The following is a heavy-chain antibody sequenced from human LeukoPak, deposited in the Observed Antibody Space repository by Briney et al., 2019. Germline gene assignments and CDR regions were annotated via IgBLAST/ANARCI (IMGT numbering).Heavy chain of an antibody. CDR1: GGSFSNYY. J-gene: IGHJ5*02. D-gene: IGHD5-18*01. CDR2: INHSGST. V-gene: IGHV4-34*01. CDR3: GYSYGDHWFDP. Sequence: PSETLSLTCDVYGGSFSNYYWSWIRQPPGKGLEWIGEINHSGSTNYNPSLKSRVTISVDTSKNQFSLKLSSVTAADTAVYYCGYSYGDHWFDPWGQGTLVTVSS.